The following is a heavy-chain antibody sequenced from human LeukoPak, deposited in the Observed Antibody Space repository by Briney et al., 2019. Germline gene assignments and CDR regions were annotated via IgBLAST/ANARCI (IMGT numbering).Heavy chain of an antibody. J-gene: IGHJ4*02. CDR1: GFTFSSYS. D-gene: IGHD1-26*01. Sequence: GGSLRLSCAASGFTFSSYSMHWVRQAPGKGLEWVAVISYDGSNKYNADSVKGRFTISRDNSKNTLYLQMNSLRAEDTAVYYCARDVVGATYFDWGQGTLVTVSS. CDR3: ARDVVGATYFD. V-gene: IGHV3-30*14. CDR2: ISYDGSNK.